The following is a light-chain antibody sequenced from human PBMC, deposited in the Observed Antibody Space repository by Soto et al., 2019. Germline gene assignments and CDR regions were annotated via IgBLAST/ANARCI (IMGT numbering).Light chain of an antibody. V-gene: IGKV3-11*01. CDR1: QSVDSY. J-gene: IGKJ4*01. CDR3: QERSDWPRAT. CDR2: DAS. Sequence: EIVMTQFPGTLSLSPGGRATLSCRASQSVDSYLAWFQQKPGQAPRLLIYDASRRATGVPARFSGSGSGTDFTLTIGSLEPEDFALYYCQERSDWPRATFGGGTRVEI.